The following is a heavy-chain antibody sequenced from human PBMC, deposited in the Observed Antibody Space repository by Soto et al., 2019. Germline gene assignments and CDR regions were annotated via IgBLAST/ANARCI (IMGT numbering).Heavy chain of an antibody. CDR1: GFTFTSSA. J-gene: IGHJ6*02. CDR3: AAVGIAAAGTSYYYYGMDV. Sequence: QMQLVQSGPEVKKPGTSVKVSCKASGFTFTSSAMQWVRQARGQRLEWIGWIVVGSGNTNYAQKFQERVTITRDMPRSLASXELSSLRSEDTAVYYCAAVGIAAAGTSYYYYGMDVWGQGTTVTVSS. D-gene: IGHD6-13*01. CDR2: IVVGSGNT. V-gene: IGHV1-58*02.